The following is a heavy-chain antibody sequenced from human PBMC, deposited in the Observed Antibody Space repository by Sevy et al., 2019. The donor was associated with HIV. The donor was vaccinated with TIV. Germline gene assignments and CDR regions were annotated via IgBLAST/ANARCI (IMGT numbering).Heavy chain of an antibody. Sequence: GESLKISCKGSGYSFTSHWLGWVRHMPGKGLEWMGIIYPYDSDTKYSPSFQGQVTFSADKSISTAYLQWSSLKASDTAMYYCATSRSGYFDSSGYYIYWVQGTLVTVSS. CDR3: ATSRSGYFDSSGYYIY. CDR1: GYSFTSHW. D-gene: IGHD3-22*01. J-gene: IGHJ4*02. V-gene: IGHV5-51*01. CDR2: IYPYDSDT.